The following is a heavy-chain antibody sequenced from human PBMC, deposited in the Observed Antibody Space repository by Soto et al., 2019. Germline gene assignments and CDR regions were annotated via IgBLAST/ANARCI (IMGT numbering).Heavy chain of an antibody. J-gene: IGHJ5*02. CDR2: IYYSGST. CDR3: AGTDVVVVAATIGGWFDP. CDR1: GGSISSGGYY. Sequence: QVQLQESGPGLVKPSQTLSLTCTVSGGSISSGGYYWSWIRQHPGKGLEWIGYIYYSGSTYYNPSLKSRVTISVDTSKNQFSLKLSSVTAADTAVYYCAGTDVVVVAATIGGWFDPWGQRTLVTVSS. V-gene: IGHV4-31*03. D-gene: IGHD2-15*01.